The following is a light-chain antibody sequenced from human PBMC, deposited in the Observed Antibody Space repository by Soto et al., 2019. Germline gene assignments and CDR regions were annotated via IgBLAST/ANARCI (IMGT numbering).Light chain of an antibody. J-gene: IGLJ1*01. Sequence: QSVLTQPASVSGSPGQSITISCAGTSSDLGAYKYVSWYQQHPDKAPKLILYGVSRRPSGVSNRFSGSKSGNTASLTISGLLAEDEADYSCSSYTNTSTLVFGTGTKV. CDR1: SSDLGAYKY. CDR3: SSYTNTSTLV. V-gene: IGLV2-14*03. CDR2: GVS.